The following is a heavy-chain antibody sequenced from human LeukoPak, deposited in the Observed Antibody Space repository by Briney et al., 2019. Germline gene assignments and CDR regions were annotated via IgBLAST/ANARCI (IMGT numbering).Heavy chain of an antibody. CDR3: ARDSGGLYSSGWYWFDP. J-gene: IGHJ5*02. V-gene: IGHV1-69*13. Sequence: SVKVSCKASGGTFSSYAISWVRQAPGQGLEWMGGIIPIFGTANYAQKFQGRVTITADESTSTAYMELSSLRSEDTAVYYCARDSGGLYSSGWYWFDPWGQGTLVTVSS. D-gene: IGHD6-19*01. CDR1: GGTFSSYA. CDR2: IIPIFGTA.